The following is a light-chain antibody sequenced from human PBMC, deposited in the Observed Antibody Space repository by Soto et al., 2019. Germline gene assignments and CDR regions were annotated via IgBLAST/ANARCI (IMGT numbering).Light chain of an antibody. J-gene: IGKJ1*01. CDR1: QSISSY. CDR2: GTS. Sequence: DIQMTQSPSSPSASVGDRVTITCRASQSISSYLNWYHQKPGKAPKVLIYGTSTLQSGVPSRFSGSGSGTDFTLTISSLQPEDSATYFCQQSYSTPWTFGQGTKVDIK. V-gene: IGKV1-39*01. CDR3: QQSYSTPWT.